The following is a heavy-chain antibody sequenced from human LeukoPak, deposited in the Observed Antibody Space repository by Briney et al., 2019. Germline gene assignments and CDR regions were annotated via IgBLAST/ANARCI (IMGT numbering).Heavy chain of an antibody. J-gene: IGHJ4*02. Sequence: PSETLSLTCTVSGGSIGSYYWSWVRQPPGKGLEWIGYIYYIGSTNYNPSLKSRVTISVDTSKNQFSLKLSSVTAADTAVYYCARDRGYSYFDYWGQGTLVTVSS. CDR2: IYYIGST. V-gene: IGHV4-59*01. CDR3: ARDRGYSYFDY. D-gene: IGHD5-18*01. CDR1: GGSIGSYY.